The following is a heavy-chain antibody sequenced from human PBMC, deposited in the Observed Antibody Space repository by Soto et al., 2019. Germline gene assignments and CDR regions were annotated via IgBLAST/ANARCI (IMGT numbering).Heavy chain of an antibody. Sequence: SVKVSCKASGGTFSSYTISWVRQAPGQGLEWMGGIIPIFGTANYAQKFQGRVTITADESTSTAYMELSSLRSEDTAVYYCARDRANGGGLDYYYGMDVWGQGTKVTVS. CDR3: ARDRANGGGLDYYYGMDV. CDR2: IIPIFGTA. D-gene: IGHD2-8*01. CDR1: GGTFSSYT. V-gene: IGHV1-69*13. J-gene: IGHJ6*02.